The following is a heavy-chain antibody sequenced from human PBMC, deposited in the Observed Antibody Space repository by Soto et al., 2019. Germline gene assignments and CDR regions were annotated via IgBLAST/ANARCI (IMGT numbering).Heavy chain of an antibody. CDR1: GGSSSSSTYS. V-gene: IGHV4-39*01. CDR3: ARQGSNSSRRLSWFDP. Sequence: SETLSLTCTVSGGSSSSSTYSWVWIRHPPGKGLEWIGSMHYSGATYYNPSLKSRVSISVDTSKSQFSLKLTFVTAADTAVYFCARQGSNSSRRLSWFDPWGQGTLVTVSS. J-gene: IGHJ5*02. D-gene: IGHD3-16*01. CDR2: MHYSGAT.